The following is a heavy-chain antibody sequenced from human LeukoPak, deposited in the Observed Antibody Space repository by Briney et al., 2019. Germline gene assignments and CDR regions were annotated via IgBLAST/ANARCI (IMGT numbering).Heavy chain of an antibody. CDR3: ARLMVGWEYYYYYGMDV. CDR2: IYYSGST. D-gene: IGHD6-19*01. J-gene: IGHJ6*02. V-gene: IGHV4-59*01. Sequence: SETLSLTCTVSGGSISSYYWSWIRPPPGKGLEWIGYIYYSGSTNYNPSLKSRVTISVDTSKNQFSLKLSSVTAADTAVYYCARLMVGWEYYYYYGMDVWGQGTTVTVSS. CDR1: GGSISSYY.